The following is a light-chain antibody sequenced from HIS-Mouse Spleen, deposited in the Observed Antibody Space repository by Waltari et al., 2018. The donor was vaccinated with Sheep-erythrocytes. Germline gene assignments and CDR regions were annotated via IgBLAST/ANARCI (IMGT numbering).Light chain of an antibody. CDR2: GKN. V-gene: IGLV3-19*01. CDR1: SLRSYY. J-gene: IGLJ2*01. Sequence: SSELTQDPAVSVALGQTVRITCQGDSLRSYYASWYQQKPGQAPVLVIYGKNNRPSGIPDRCSGSSSGNAASLTITGAQAGDEADYYCNSRDSSGNHRVVFGGGTKLAVL. CDR3: NSRDSSGNHRVV.